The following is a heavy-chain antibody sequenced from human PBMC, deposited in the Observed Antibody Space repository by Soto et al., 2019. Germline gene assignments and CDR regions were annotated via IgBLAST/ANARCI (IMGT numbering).Heavy chain of an antibody. V-gene: IGHV4-30-4*01. CDR1: GGSISSGDYY. Sequence: SETLSLTCTVSGGSISSGDYYWSWIRQPPGKGLEWIGYIYYSGSTYYNPSLKSRVTISVDTSKNQFSLKLSSVTAADTAVYYCARVLWFGENWFDPWRQGTLGTVSS. CDR3: ARVLWFGENWFDP. D-gene: IGHD3-10*01. J-gene: IGHJ5*02. CDR2: IYYSGST.